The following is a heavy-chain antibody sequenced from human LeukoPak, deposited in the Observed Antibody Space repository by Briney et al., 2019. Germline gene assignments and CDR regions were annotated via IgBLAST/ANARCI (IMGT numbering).Heavy chain of an antibody. CDR2: ISSSSSYI. Sequence: PGGSLRLSCAASGFTFSSYSMHWVRQAPGKGLEWVSSISSSSSYIYYADSVKGRFTISRDNAKNSLYLQMNSLRAEDTAVYYCARGGYGDYEVDHWGQGTLVTVSS. J-gene: IGHJ4*02. CDR3: ARGGYGDYEVDH. D-gene: IGHD4-17*01. CDR1: GFTFSSYS. V-gene: IGHV3-21*01.